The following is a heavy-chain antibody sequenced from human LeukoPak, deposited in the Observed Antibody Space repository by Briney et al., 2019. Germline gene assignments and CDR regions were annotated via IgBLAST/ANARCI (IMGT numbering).Heavy chain of an antibody. J-gene: IGHJ5*02. D-gene: IGHD6-13*01. CDR3: ARGLQQLVLPTLNWFDP. CDR1: GFTFSSYS. V-gene: IGHV3-21*01. Sequence: GGSLRLSCAASGFTFSSYSMNWVRQAPGKGLEWVSSISSSSSYIYYANSVKGRFTISRDNAKNSLYLQMNSLRAEDTAVYYSARGLQQLVLPTLNWFDPWGQGTLVTVSS. CDR2: ISSSSSYI.